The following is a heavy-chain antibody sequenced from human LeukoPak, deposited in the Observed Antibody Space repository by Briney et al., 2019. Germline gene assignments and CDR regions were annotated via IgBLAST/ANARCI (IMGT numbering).Heavy chain of an antibody. D-gene: IGHD3-22*01. J-gene: IGHJ4*02. CDR2: INYSRST. CDR1: GGSISGYY. Sequence: SETLSLTCTVSGGSISGYYWHWIRQPPGMGLEWIGYINYSRSTDYKPSLKSRVTISVDTSNNQFSLNLRSVTAADTAVYYCAREYSSFEYWGQGILVTVSS. V-gene: IGHV4-59*01. CDR3: AREYSSFEY.